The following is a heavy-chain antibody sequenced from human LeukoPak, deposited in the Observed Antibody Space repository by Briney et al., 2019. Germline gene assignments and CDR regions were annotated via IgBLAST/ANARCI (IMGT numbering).Heavy chain of an antibody. CDR3: VREYGDFLDTWVY. CDR1: GYTFTHYG. D-gene: IGHD4-17*01. Sequence: GASVKVSCKASGYTFTHYGISWVRQAPGQGLEWMGWISTDKGNTVYAQNLQGRVTMTIDTSTSTAYMELRSLSSDDTAVYYCVREYGDFLDTWVYWGQGTLVTVSS. J-gene: IGHJ4*02. V-gene: IGHV1-18*04. CDR2: ISTDKGNT.